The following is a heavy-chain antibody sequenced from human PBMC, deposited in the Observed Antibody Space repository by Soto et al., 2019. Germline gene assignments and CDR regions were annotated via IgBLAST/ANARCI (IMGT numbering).Heavy chain of an antibody. J-gene: IGHJ4*02. V-gene: IGHV3-21*06. CDR3: ARESEDLTSNFHY. CDR1: GFTFTRYS. Sequence: SLRLSCAASGFTFTRYSMNWVRQAPGKGLEWVSSISSTTNYIYYGDSMKGRFTISRDKAKNSLYLEMNSLRAEDTAVYYCARESEDLTSNFHYWGEGTMVTVYS. CDR2: ISSTTNYI.